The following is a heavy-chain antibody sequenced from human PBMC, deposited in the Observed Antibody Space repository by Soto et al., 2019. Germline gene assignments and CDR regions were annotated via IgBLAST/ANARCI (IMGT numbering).Heavy chain of an antibody. CDR3: AGDYGSGSYRFDF. V-gene: IGHV4-34*01. J-gene: IGHJ4*02. CDR2: INHSGST. Sequence: SETLSLTCAVYGGSFSCYGWSWIRQPPGKGLEWIGEINHSGSTNYNPSLKSRVTISVDTSKNQFSLKLSSVTDADTAVYYCAGDYGSGSYRFDFWGQGTLVTVSS. D-gene: IGHD3-10*01. CDR1: GGSFSCYG.